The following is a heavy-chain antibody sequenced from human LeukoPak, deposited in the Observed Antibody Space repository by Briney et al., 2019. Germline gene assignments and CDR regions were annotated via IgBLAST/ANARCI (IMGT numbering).Heavy chain of an antibody. CDR1: GFSFSNYG. CDR3: TTDDRGYSYAPRY. CDR2: IWYDGSNK. Sequence: GRSLRLSCAASGFSFSNYGMHWVRQAPGKGLEWVAVIWYDGSNKYYADSVKGRFTISRDNSKNTLYVQMNSLRAEDTALYYCTTDDRGYSYAPRYWGQGTLVTVSS. J-gene: IGHJ4*02. D-gene: IGHD5-18*01. V-gene: IGHV3-33*01.